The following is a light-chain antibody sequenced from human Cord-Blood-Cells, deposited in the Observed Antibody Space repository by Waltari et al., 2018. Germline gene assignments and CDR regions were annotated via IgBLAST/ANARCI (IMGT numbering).Light chain of an antibody. CDR2: GNS. V-gene: IGLV1-40*01. J-gene: IGLJ2*01. CDR1: RPNIGAGYD. Sequence: QSVLTQPPSVSGAPGQRVTISCTWRRPNIGAGYDVHWYQQLPGTAPKLLIYGNSNRPSGVPDRFSGSKSGTSASLAITGLQAEDEADYYCQSYDSSLSGPVVFGGGTKLTVL. CDR3: QSYDSSLSGPVV.